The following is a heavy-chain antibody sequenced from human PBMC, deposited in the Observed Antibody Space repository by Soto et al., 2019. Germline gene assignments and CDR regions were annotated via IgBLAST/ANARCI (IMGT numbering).Heavy chain of an antibody. CDR1: GFSFTNAW. J-gene: IGHJ4*02. CDR2: IKSKTDGGTA. CDR3: TTGMSGPKNF. D-gene: IGHD6-25*01. Sequence: GGSLRLSCAASGFSFTNAWMSWVRQAPGKGLEWVGRIKSKTDGGTADYAAPVKGGFTISRDESKNTLYLQMNSLKTEDTAVYYCTTGMSGPKNFWGQGTLVTVSS. V-gene: IGHV3-15*07.